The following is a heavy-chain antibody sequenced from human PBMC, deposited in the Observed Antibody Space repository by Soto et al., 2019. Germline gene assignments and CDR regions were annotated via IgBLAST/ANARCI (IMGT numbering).Heavy chain of an antibody. Sequence: QVQLVQSGAEVKKPGASVKVSCKASGYTFTSYGISWVRQAPGQGLEWMGWISAYNGNTNYAQKRQGRVTMTTDTARSTAYMELRSVRSDDRAVYYRAREAPPRLNWGQGTLVTVSS. CDR1: GYTFTSYG. J-gene: IGHJ4*02. CDR3: AREAPPRLN. CDR2: ISAYNGNT. V-gene: IGHV1-18*01.